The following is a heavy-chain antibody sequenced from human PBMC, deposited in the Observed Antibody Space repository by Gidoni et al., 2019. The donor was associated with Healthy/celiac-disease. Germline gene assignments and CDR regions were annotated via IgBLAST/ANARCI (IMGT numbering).Heavy chain of an antibody. CDR1: GFTFSSHG. CDR2: ISYDGSNK. V-gene: IGHV3-30*18. CDR3: AKDRPRWLQLPTEIDY. J-gene: IGHJ4*02. Sequence: QVQLVDPGGGVVQPGRSLRLSCAASGFTFSSHGMHWVRQAPGKGLEWVAVISYDGSNKYYADSVKGRFTISRDNSKNTLYLQMNSLRAEDTAVYYCAKDRPRWLQLPTEIDYWGQGTLVTVSS. D-gene: IGHD5-12*01.